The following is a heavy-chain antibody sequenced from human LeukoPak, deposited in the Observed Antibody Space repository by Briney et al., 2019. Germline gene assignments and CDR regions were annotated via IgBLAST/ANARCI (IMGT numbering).Heavy chain of an antibody. CDR3: ARNQGHSDYGLDY. V-gene: IGHV1-69*02. J-gene: IGHJ4*02. CDR2: IIPILGIA. Sequence: ASVKVSCKASGGTFSSYTISWVRHAPGQGLEWMGRIIPILGIANYAQKFQGRVTITRNTSINTAYMELSSLTSEDTAVYYCARNQGHSDYGLDYWGQGTLVTVSS. CDR1: GGTFSSYT. D-gene: IGHD4-17*01.